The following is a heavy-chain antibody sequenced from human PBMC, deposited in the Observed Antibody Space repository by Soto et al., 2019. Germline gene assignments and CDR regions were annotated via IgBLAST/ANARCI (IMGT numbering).Heavy chain of an antibody. D-gene: IGHD1-26*01. CDR3: ARDRGAESDYYYYYGIDL. Sequence: SETLSLTCTVSGGSVSSGSYYWSWFRQPPGKGLEWIGYIYYSGSTNYNPSLTSRVTISVDTSKNQFSLKLRSVTAAATAVYYWARDRGAESDYYYYYGIDLWGQGTTVTVSS. J-gene: IGHJ6*02. CDR2: IYYSGST. CDR1: GGSVSSGSYY. V-gene: IGHV4-61*01.